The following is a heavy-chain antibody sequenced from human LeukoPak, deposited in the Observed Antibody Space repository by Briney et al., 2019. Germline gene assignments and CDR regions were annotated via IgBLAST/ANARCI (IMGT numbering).Heavy chain of an antibody. Sequence: PGGSLRLSCAASGFTFSSYGMSWVRQAPGKGLEWVSAISGSGVSTYYADSVKGRFTISRDNSKNTLYLQMNSLRAEDTAVYYCAKDLNGYNDYWGQGTLVTVSS. CDR1: GFTFSSYG. D-gene: IGHD5-24*01. J-gene: IGHJ4*02. V-gene: IGHV3-23*01. CDR3: AKDLNGYNDY. CDR2: ISGSGVST.